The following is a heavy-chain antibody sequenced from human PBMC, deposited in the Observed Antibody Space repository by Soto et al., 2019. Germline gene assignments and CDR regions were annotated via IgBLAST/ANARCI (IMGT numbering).Heavy chain of an antibody. D-gene: IGHD3-10*01. CDR1: GFSLSTSGVG. J-gene: IGHJ5*02. CDR3: APVLNYYGSGSYYNWFDP. Sequence: SGPTLVKPTQTLTLTCTFSGFSLSTSGVGVGWIRQPPGKALEWLALIYWDDDKRYSPSLKSRLTITKDTSKNQVVLTMTNMDPVDTATYYCAPVLNYYGSGSYYNWFDPWGQGTLVTVSS. CDR2: IYWDDDK. V-gene: IGHV2-5*02.